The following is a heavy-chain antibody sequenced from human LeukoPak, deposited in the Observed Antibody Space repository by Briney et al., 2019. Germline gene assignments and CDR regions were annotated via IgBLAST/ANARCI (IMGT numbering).Heavy chain of an antibody. V-gene: IGHV3-66*01. CDR1: GFTFNDYF. D-gene: IGHD6-19*01. Sequence: GGSLRLSCAASGFTFNDYFMSWIRQSPGKGLEWVSVIYSGGSTYYADSVKGRFTISRDNSKNTLYLQMNSLRAEDTAVYYCARDDVSAGNPSYYYYGMDVWGQGTTVTVSS. CDR3: ARDDVSAGNPSYYYYGMDV. CDR2: IYSGGST. J-gene: IGHJ6*02.